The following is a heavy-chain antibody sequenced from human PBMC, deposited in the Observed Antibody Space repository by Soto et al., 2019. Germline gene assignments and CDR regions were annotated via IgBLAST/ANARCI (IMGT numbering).Heavy chain of an antibody. CDR1: GGSISSYY. Sequence: SETLSLTCTVSGGSISSYYWSWILQPAGKGLEWIGRIYTSGSTNYNPSLKSRVTMSVDTSKNQFSLKLSSVTAADTAVYYCARAPYYYDSSGYWPDYYYYGMDVWGQGTTVTVSS. V-gene: IGHV4-4*07. D-gene: IGHD3-22*01. CDR2: IYTSGST. CDR3: ARAPYYYDSSGYWPDYYYYGMDV. J-gene: IGHJ6*02.